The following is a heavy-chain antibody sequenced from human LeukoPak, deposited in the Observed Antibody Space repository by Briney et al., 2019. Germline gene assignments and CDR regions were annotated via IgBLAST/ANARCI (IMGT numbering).Heavy chain of an antibody. Sequence: GGSLRLSCAASGFIFSNYGMNWVRQAPGKGLEWVAAISASGSATSYADSVRGRFTISRDNSKSTTYLQMSSLRAEDTAVFYCAKYAPSDTKPTRYFDYWGPGTLVTVSS. CDR2: ISASGSAT. V-gene: IGHV3-23*01. J-gene: IGHJ4*02. D-gene: IGHD5-18*01. CDR1: GFIFSNYG. CDR3: AKYAPSDTKPTRYFDY.